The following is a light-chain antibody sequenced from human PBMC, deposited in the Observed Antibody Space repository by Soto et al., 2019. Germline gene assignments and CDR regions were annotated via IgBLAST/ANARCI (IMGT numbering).Light chain of an antibody. CDR1: QGFSNY. V-gene: IGKV1-27*01. Sequence: DIQMTQAPSSLSASVGDRVTITCRASQGFSNYVAWYQQKPGKVPKLLIYAASTLQSGVPSRFSGSGSGTAFTRTISSLQPEDVATYYCQEYNSVPFTFGPGTKVDIK. CDR3: QEYNSVPFT. CDR2: AAS. J-gene: IGKJ3*01.